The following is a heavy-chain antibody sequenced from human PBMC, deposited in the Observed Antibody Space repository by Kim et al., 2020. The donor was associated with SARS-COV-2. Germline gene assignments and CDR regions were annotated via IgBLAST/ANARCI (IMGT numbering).Heavy chain of an antibody. V-gene: IGHV3-23*01. CDR2: ICGYGNNT. J-gene: IGHJ4*02. D-gene: IGHD2-15*01. CDR3: AKAFTQSAATAGARALDF. CDR1: GFNFNSYA. Sequence: GGSLRLSCVASGFNFNSYAMTWVRQAPGKGLEWVAVICGYGNNTYYSDSVKGRFTISRDNSKNTLYLQMISLRVDDTAVYYCAKAFTQSAATAGARALDFWGQGTRVTVSS.